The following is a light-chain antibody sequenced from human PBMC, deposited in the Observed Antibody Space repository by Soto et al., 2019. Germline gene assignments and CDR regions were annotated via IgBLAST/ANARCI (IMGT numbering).Light chain of an antibody. CDR3: AAWDDSLSGYV. V-gene: IGLV1-47*01. CDR2: RNN. CDR1: SSNIGSNY. J-gene: IGLJ1*01. Sequence: QSVLTQPPSASGTPGHRVTISCSGSSSNIGSNYVYWYQQLPGTAPKLLIYRNNQRPSGVPDRFSGSKSGTSASLAISGLRSEDEADYYCAAWDDSLSGYVLGTGTKVTVL.